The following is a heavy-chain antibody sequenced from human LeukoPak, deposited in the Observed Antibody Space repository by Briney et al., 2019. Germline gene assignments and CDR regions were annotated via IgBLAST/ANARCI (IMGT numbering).Heavy chain of an antibody. CDR3: ARVVFPRYDFWSGYLNWFDP. Sequence: ASVKVSCKASGYTFTSYGISWVRQAPGQGLEWMGWISAYNVNTNYAQKLQGRVTMTTDTSTSTAYMELRSLRSDDTAVYYCARVVFPRYDFWSGYLNWFDPWGQGTLVTVSS. D-gene: IGHD3-3*01. CDR1: GYTFTSYG. J-gene: IGHJ5*02. CDR2: ISAYNVNT. V-gene: IGHV1-18*01.